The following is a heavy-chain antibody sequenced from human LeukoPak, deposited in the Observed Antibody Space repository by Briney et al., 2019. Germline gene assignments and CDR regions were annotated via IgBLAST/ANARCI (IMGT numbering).Heavy chain of an antibody. J-gene: IGHJ4*02. CDR2: ISGSGGST. Sequence: GGSLRLSCAASGFTFSSYAMSWVRQAPGKGLECVSAISGSGGSTYYADSVKGRFTISRDNSKNTLYLQMNSLRAEDTAVYYCAKVGYGDYVPYLAKLDYWGQGTLVTVSS. CDR3: AKVGYGDYVPYLAKLDY. D-gene: IGHD4-17*01. CDR1: GFTFSSYA. V-gene: IGHV3-23*01.